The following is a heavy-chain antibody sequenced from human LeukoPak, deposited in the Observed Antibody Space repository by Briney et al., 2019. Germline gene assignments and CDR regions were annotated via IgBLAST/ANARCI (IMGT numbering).Heavy chain of an antibody. D-gene: IGHD3-10*01. CDR2: MNPNSGNT. V-gene: IGHV1-8*01. CDR3: ARVGVVVRGVLDY. CDR1: GYTFTNYE. Sequence: ASVKVSCKASGYTFTNYEINWVRQATGQGLEWMGWMNPNSGNTGYAQKFQGRVTITRNTSISTAYMELSSLRSEDTAVYYCARVGVVVRGVLDYWGQGTLVTVSS. J-gene: IGHJ4*02.